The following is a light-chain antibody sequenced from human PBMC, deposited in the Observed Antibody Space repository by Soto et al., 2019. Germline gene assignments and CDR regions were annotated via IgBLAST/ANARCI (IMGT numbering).Light chain of an antibody. Sequence: EIVLTPSPGTLSLSPGERATLSCRASQSVTSSYLAWYQQKPGQAPRLLIYGASSRATGISDRFSGSGSATDFTLTISRLEPEDFAVYYCQQYGNSPYTFGQGTNLEIK. V-gene: IGKV3-20*01. CDR3: QQYGNSPYT. CDR2: GAS. J-gene: IGKJ2*01. CDR1: QSVTSSY.